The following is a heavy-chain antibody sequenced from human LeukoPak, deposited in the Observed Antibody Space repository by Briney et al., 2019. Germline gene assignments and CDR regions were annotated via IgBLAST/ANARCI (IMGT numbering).Heavy chain of an antibody. D-gene: IGHD3-10*01. CDR2: IYHSGST. CDR3: ARVKLVSRWFGETQYGMDV. J-gene: IGHJ6*04. Sequence: SQTLSLNCAVSGGSISSGGYSWSWIRKPPGKGLEWIGYIYHSGSTYYNPSLKSRVTISVDRSKNQFSLKLSSVTAADTAVYYCARVKLVSRWFGETQYGMDVWGKGTTVTVSS. V-gene: IGHV4-30-2*01. CDR1: GGSISSGGYS.